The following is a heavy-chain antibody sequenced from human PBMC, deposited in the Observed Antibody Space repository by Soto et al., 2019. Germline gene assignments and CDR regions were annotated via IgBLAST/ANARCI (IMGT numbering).Heavy chain of an antibody. CDR2: ISSSGSTI. D-gene: IGHD5-18*01. CDR3: ARDFSFRENEAMAQNELDC. CDR1: GFTFSSYE. J-gene: IGHJ4*02. Sequence: LRLSCAASGFTFSSYEMNWVRQAPGKGLEWVSYISSSGSTIYYADSVKGRFTISRDNAKNSLYLQMNSLRAEDTAVYYCARDFSFRENEAMAQNELDCWGQGTLVTVSS. V-gene: IGHV3-48*03.